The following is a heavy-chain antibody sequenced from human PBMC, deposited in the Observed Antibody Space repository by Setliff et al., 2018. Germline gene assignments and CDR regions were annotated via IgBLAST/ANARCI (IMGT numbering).Heavy chain of an antibody. Sequence: SGPTMVNTTQTLTLTCTFSGFSLSTSGMCVSWIRQPPGKALEWLTRIDWDDDKYYSTSLKTRLTISKSTSKNQVVLTINNMDPVDTATYYCARGTYGSGSYYAFDIWGQGTMFTVSS. CDR3: ARGTYGSGSYYAFDI. V-gene: IGHV2-70*11. CDR2: IDWDDDK. D-gene: IGHD3-10*01. J-gene: IGHJ3*02. CDR1: GFSLSTSGMC.